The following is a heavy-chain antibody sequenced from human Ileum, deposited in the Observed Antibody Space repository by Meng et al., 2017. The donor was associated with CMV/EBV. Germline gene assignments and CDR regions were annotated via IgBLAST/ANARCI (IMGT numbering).Heavy chain of an antibody. CDR2: IWYDGSNE. CDR1: GFSFSSYG. V-gene: IGHV3-33*06. D-gene: IGHD3-16*01. CDR3: AKDWGGSSYLDY. J-gene: IGHJ4*02. Sequence: SGFSFSSYGRRWVREAPGKGLEWVAVIWYDGSNEYYADSGKGRFTISRDNSKNTLYLQMNSLRAEDTAGYYCAKDWGGSSYLDYWGRGTLVTVSS.